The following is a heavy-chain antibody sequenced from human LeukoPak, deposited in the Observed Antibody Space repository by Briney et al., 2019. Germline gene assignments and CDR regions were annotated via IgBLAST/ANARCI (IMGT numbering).Heavy chain of an antibody. D-gene: IGHD6-13*01. J-gene: IGHJ4*02. CDR3: AKSAGSFDH. Sequence: PGGCPRLSCAASAFTFSSYAISWVRQAPGNGLGWVSAISGSGGSAYYADSVKGRFTISRDSSKNPRYLQMNSLRAEDTAVDYCAKSAGSFDHWGQETLVTVSS. CDR1: AFTFSSYA. V-gene: IGHV3-23*01. CDR2: ISGSGGSA.